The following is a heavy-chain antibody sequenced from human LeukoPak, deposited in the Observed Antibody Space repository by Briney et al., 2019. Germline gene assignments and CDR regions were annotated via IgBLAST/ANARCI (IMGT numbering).Heavy chain of an antibody. J-gene: IGHJ6*03. V-gene: IGHV3-23*01. CDR3: LTPVPLASDPSLYYCYMDV. CDR2: ISGSGGST. D-gene: IGHD2-2*01. Sequence: GGSLRLSCAASGFTFSSYGRSWVRQAPGKGLEWVSAISGSGGSTYYADSVKGGFTISRDNSKNTLYLQINSLRAEDTAVHYCLTPVPLASDPSLYYCYMDVWGKGTPVPISS. CDR1: GFTFSSYG.